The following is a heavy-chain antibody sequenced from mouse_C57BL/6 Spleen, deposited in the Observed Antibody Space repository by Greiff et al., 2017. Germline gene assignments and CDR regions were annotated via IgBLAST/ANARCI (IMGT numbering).Heavy chain of an antibody. D-gene: IGHD3-2*02. CDR2: IHPNSGST. J-gene: IGHJ3*01. CDR1: GYTFTSYW. Sequence: QVHVKQPGAELVKPGASVKLSCKASGYTFTSYWMHWVKQRPGQGLEWIGMIHPNSGSTNYNEKFKSKATLTVDKSSSTAYMQLSSLTSEDSAVYYCARQLRLRGAYWGQGTLVTVSA. CDR3: ARQLRLRGAY. V-gene: IGHV1-64*01.